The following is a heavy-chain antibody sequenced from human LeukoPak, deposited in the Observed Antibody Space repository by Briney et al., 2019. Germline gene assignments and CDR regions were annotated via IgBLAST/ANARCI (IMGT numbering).Heavy chain of an antibody. Sequence: GGSLRLSCAASGFTFSTYELNWVGQAPGKGLEWGSYISSGGDTIYYADSVKGRFTISRDNAENSLVLQMNSLRDDDTAVYYCARDLTPNPWYFDLWGRGTLVSVSS. J-gene: IGHJ2*01. CDR1: GFTFSTYE. CDR2: ISSGGDTI. CDR3: ARDLTPNPWYFDL. V-gene: IGHV3-48*03.